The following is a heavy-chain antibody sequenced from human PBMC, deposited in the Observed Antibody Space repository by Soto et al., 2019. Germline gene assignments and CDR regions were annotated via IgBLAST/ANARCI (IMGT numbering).Heavy chain of an antibody. V-gene: IGHV2-5*02. D-gene: IGHD3-3*01. Sequence: QITLNESGPTQVKPRQTLTLTCTFSGFSLTTSGVGVGWIRQSPGKAPEWLALIYWEDDKRYSPSLKSSLTITKDTSKNQEVLTMADLDPADTATYYCAHRVLRTVFGLVTTTAIYFDFWGQGTPVAVSS. CDR1: GFSLTTSGVG. J-gene: IGHJ4*02. CDR3: AHRVLRTVFGLVTTTAIYFDF. CDR2: IYWEDDK.